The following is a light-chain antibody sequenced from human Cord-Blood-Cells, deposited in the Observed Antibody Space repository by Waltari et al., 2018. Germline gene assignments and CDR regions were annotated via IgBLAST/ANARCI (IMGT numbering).Light chain of an antibody. V-gene: IGLV2-23*01. CDR2: EGS. CDR3: CSYAGSSTL. CDR1: SSDVGRYNL. J-gene: IGLJ2*01. Sequence: QSALTQPASVSGSPGQSITISFTGTSSDVGRYNLVTLYQQHPGKAPKLMIYEGSKRPSGVSNRFSGSKSGNTASLTISGLQAEDEADYYCCSYAGSSTLFGGGTKLTVL.